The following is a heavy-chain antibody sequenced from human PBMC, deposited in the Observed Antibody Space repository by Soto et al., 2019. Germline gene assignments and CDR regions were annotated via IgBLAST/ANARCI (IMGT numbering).Heavy chain of an antibody. CDR2: ISGSGGST. Sequence: EVQLLESGGGLVQPGGSLRLSCAASGFTFSSYAMSWVRQAPGKGLEWVSAISGSGGSTYYADSVKGRFTISRDNSKNTRYLQMNSLRAEDTAVYYCAQDSRSWPYYYYYGMDVWGQGTTVTVSS. D-gene: IGHD6-13*01. CDR3: AQDSRSWPYYYYYGMDV. V-gene: IGHV3-23*01. J-gene: IGHJ6*02. CDR1: GFTFSSYA.